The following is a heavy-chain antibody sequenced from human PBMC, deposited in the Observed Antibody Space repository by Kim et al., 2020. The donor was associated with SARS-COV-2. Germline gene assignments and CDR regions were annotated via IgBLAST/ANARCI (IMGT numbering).Heavy chain of an antibody. CDR3: ARDPYYDSSGFLGMDV. CDR2: IYYSGST. D-gene: IGHD3-22*01. J-gene: IGHJ6*02. V-gene: IGHV4-59*13. Sequence: SETLSLTCTVSGGSISSYYWSWIRQPPGKGLEWIGYIYYSGSTNYNPSLKSRVTISVDTSKNQFSLKLSSVTAADTAVYYCARDPYYDSSGFLGMDVWGQGTTVTVSS. CDR1: GGSISSYY.